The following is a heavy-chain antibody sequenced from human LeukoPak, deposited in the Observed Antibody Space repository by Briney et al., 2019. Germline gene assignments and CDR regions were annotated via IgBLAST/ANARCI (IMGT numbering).Heavy chain of an antibody. J-gene: IGHJ6*02. D-gene: IGHD2-15*01. CDR3: AREVRYCSGGSCSYYYYYGMDV. CDR2: IIPILGIA. V-gene: IGHV1-69*04. CDR1: GGTFSSYA. Sequence: SVKVSCKASGGTFSSYAISWVRQAPGQGLEWMGRIIPILGIANYAQKFQGRVTITADKSTSTAYMELSSLRSEDTAVYYCAREVRYCSGGSCSYYYYYGMDVWGQGTTVTVSS.